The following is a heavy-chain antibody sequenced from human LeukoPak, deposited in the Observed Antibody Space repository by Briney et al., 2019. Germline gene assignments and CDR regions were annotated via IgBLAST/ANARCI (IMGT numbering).Heavy chain of an antibody. CDR2: IYHSGST. CDR3: ARSDHLYSGRPFDY. D-gene: IGHD1-26*01. Sequence: SETLSLTCTVSGYSISSGYYWGWIRQPPGKGLEWIGSIYHSGSTYYNPSLKSRVTISVDTSKNQFSLKLSSVTAEDTAVYYCARSDHLYSGRPFDYWGQGTLVTVSS. J-gene: IGHJ4*02. CDR1: GYSISSGYY. V-gene: IGHV4-38-2*02.